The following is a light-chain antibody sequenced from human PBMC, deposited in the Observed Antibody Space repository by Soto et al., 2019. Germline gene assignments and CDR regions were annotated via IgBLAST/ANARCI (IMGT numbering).Light chain of an antibody. J-gene: IGKJ1*01. CDR1: QDIGND. CDR2: AAS. Sequence: IQMTQSPSSLSVSVTDRVTITCRASQDIGNDLGWYQQRPGEAPELLLYAASTLRSGVPSRFSGSGSGTQFTLTINNLQPEDSAIYFCLQDHDYPWTFGHGTKVEV. CDR3: LQDHDYPWT. V-gene: IGKV1-6*02.